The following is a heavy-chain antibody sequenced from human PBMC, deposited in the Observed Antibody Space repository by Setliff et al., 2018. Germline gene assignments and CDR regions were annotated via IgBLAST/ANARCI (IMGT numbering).Heavy chain of an antibody. V-gene: IGHV1-69*05. CDR1: RGTFSSYG. CDR2: IIPIFGTT. D-gene: IGHD1-1*01. CDR3: STKGVPGT. J-gene: IGHJ4*02. Sequence: ASVKVSCKASRGTFSSYGITWVRQAPGQGLEWMGGIIPIFGTTDYAQKFQGRVTITTDESTSTAYMEMSSLRSEDTAVYYCSTKGVPGTGGQGTRVTVSS.